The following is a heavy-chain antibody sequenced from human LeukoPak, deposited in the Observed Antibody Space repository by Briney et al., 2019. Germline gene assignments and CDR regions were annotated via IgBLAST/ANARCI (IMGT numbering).Heavy chain of an antibody. J-gene: IGHJ4*02. CDR1: GGSISSYY. V-gene: IGHV4-59*08. CDR3: ARRLTSGSNFDY. D-gene: IGHD1-26*01. CDR2: IYYSGST. Sequence: PSETLSLTCTVSGGSISSYYWSWIRQPPGKGLEWIGYIYYSGSTNYNPFLKSRVTISVDTSKNQFSLKLSSVTAADTAVYYCARRLTSGSNFDYWGQGTLVTVST.